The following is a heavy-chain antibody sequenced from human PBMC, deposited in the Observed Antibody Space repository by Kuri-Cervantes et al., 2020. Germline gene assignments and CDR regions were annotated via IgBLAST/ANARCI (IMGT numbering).Heavy chain of an antibody. CDR1: GYSFTSYW. Sequence: GGSLRLSCKGSGYSFTSYWIRWVRQTPGKGLEWMGIIYPGDSDTRYSPSFQGQVTISADKSISTAYLQWSSLKASDTAMYYCARNIAVSGMDYWGQGTLVTVSS. J-gene: IGHJ4*02. CDR3: ARNIAVSGMDY. V-gene: IGHV5-51*01. CDR2: IYPGDSDT. D-gene: IGHD6-19*01.